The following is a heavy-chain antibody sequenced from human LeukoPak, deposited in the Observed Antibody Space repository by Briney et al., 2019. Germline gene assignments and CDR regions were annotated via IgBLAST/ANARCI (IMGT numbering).Heavy chain of an antibody. J-gene: IGHJ4*02. CDR3: VKEVGAAVGRSSFDY. CDR1: GFTFDDYA. V-gene: IGHV3-9*01. Sequence: GGSLRLSCAASGFTFDDYAMHWVRQTPGKGLEWVSHISWNSATIEYADSVKGRFTISRDNAKNSLYPQMNSLRAEDTALYYCVKEVGAAVGRSSFDYWGQGTLVTVSS. D-gene: IGHD6-13*01. CDR2: ISWNSATI.